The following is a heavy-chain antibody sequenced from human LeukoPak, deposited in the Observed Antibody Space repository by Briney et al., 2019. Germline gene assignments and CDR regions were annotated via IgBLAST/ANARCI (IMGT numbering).Heavy chain of an antibody. J-gene: IGHJ6*03. Sequence: GGSLRLSCAASGFTVSSNYMSWVRQAPGKGLEWVSVIYSGGSTYYADSVKGRFTISRDNSKNTLYLQMNSLRAEDTAVYYCARQAVLRFLEWPQNYYCYYMDVWGKGTTVTVSS. CDR3: ARQAVLRFLEWPQNYYCYYMDV. CDR2: IYSGGST. V-gene: IGHV3-53*01. CDR1: GFTVSSNY. D-gene: IGHD3-3*01.